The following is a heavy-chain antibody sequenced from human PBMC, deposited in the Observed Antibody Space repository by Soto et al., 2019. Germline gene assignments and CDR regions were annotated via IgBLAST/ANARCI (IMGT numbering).Heavy chain of an antibody. CDR1: GLTVSSNY. CDR3: ARTYYDSSGSAAFDI. J-gene: IGHJ3*02. Sequence: EVQLVESGGGLVQPGGSLRLSCAASGLTVSSNYMSWVRQAPGKGLEWVSVIYSGGSTYYADSVKGRFTISRDNSKNTLYLQRNSLRAEDTAVYYCARTYYDSSGSAAFDIWGLGTMATVSS. CDR2: IYSGGST. V-gene: IGHV3-66*01. D-gene: IGHD3-22*01.